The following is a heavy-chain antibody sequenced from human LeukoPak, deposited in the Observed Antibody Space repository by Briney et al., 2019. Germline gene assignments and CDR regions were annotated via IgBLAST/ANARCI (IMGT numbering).Heavy chain of an antibody. CDR2: INHSGST. D-gene: IGHD6-13*01. Sequence: SETLSLTCAVYGGSFSGYYWIWIRQPSGKGRKWIGEINHSGSTNYNPSLKSRVTISVDTSKNQFSLKLSSVTAADTAVYYCARQPSSWFTSFDSWGQGTLVTVSS. J-gene: IGHJ4*02. V-gene: IGHV4-34*01. CDR1: GGSFSGYY. CDR3: ARQPSSWFTSFDS.